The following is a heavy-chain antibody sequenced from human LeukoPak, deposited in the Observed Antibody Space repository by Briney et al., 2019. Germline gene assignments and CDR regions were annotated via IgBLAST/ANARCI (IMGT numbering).Heavy chain of an antibody. D-gene: IGHD6-13*01. CDR2: ISYDGSNK. Sequence: GRSLRLSCAASVFTFSGYAMHWVRQAPGKGLEWVAVISYDGSNKYYADSVKGRFTISRDNSKNTLYLQMNSLRAEDTAVYYCARDRIAAAGTTDPNYYFDYWGQGTLVTVSS. V-gene: IGHV3-30*01. CDR1: VFTFSGYA. J-gene: IGHJ4*02. CDR3: ARDRIAAAGTTDPNYYFDY.